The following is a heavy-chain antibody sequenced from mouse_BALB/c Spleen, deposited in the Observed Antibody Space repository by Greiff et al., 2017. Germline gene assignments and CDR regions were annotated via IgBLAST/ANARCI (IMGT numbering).Heavy chain of an antibody. Sequence: EVPLQQSGPELVKPGASVKISCKASGYSFTGYYMHWVKQSHVKSLEWIGRINPYNGATSYNQNFKDKASLTVDKSSSTAYMELHSLTSEDSAVYYCARGADNFDYWGQGTTLTVSS. V-gene: IGHV1-31*01. CDR2: INPYNGAT. D-gene: IGHD3-3*01. CDR1: GYSFTGYY. J-gene: IGHJ2*01. CDR3: ARGADNFDY.